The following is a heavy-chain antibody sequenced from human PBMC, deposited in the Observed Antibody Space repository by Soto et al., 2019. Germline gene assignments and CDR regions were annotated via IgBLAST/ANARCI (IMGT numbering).Heavy chain of an antibody. CDR1: AYTFTGYT. J-gene: IGHJ4*02. V-gene: IGHV1-3*01. Sequence: ASVKVYCKTSAYTFTGYTMHWVRQAPGQRLEWMAWINAGNGNTKYSQRFQGRVTITRDTSASTVYMELSSLRSEDTAVYYCARSAISPFGGLIGPFDYWGQGNLVTVSS. CDR3: ARSAISPFGGLIGPFDY. D-gene: IGHD3-16*02. CDR2: INAGNGNT.